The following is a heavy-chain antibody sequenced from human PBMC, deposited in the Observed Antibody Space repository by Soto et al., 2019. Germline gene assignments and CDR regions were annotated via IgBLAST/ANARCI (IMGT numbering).Heavy chain of an antibody. V-gene: IGHV3-23*01. J-gene: IGHJ3*02. CDR1: GFTFSDYA. D-gene: IGHD2-8*01. CDR3: ANDATPFNSVWDPFDM. CDR2: VGGSDDDK. Sequence: EVQLLESGGGVVQPGGSLRLSCAASGFTFSDYAMSWVRQTPGKGLQWVSGVGGSDDDKHYADSVRGRFIVSRDNSKNKLYLQLKSLRANDTAMYYCANDATPFNSVWDPFDMWGQGTEVTVSS.